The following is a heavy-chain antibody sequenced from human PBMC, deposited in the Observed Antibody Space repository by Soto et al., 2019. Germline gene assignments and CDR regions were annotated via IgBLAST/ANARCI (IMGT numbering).Heavy chain of an antibody. V-gene: IGHV1-18*04. CDR3: ARDSGRYTGHSAY. D-gene: IGHD1-26*01. CDR1: GCSFTSYG. CDR2: ISAYNGNT. J-gene: IGHJ4*02. Sequence: ASVKVSCKASGCSFTSYGIDWVRQAPGQGLEWVGWISAYNGNTNYAQKVQGRVAMTTDTSTRTAYMELWSLRSDDTAIYYCARDSGRYTGHSAYWGQGNLGTVSS.